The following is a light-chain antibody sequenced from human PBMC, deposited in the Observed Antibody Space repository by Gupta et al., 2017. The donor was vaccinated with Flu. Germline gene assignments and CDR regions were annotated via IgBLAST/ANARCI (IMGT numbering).Light chain of an antibody. CDR1: SSDVGGYKY. CDR3: CSYAGSYTWV. V-gene: IGLV2-11*01. J-gene: IGLJ3*02. CDR2: DVS. Sequence: QSALPQPRPASGSPGQSGTFPCPGPSSDVGGYKYASWYQQHPGKAPKLSIYDVSNRPSGVPDRFSGSKSGNTASLTISGLQAEDEADYYCCSYAGSYTWVFGGGTKLTVL.